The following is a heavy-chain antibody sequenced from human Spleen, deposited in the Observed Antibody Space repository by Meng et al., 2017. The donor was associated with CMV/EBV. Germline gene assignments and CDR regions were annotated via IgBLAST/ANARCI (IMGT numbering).Heavy chain of an antibody. D-gene: IGHD6-25*01. V-gene: IGHV1-8*01. CDR3: ARGLGSSGTPPDY. Sequence: QVQLVQSGAEVKKPGASVTVACKASGYRFTTYDINWVRQSTGQGLEWMGWMNPNSGNTGYAQKFQGRVTMTRDTSISTAYMELSSLRSEDTAVYCCARGLGSSGTPPDYWGQGTLVTVSS. J-gene: IGHJ4*02. CDR2: MNPNSGNT. CDR1: GYRFTTYD.